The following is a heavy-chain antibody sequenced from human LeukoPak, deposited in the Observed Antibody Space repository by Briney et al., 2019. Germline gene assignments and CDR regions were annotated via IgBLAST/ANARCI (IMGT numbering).Heavy chain of an antibody. Sequence: PGGSLRLSCAASGFTFSSYAMSWVRQAPGRGLEWVSTISGGGGSTYYADSVKGRFTISRDSSKNTLYLQMNSLRAEDTAVYYCARDLDWNYADYWGQGTLVTVSS. V-gene: IGHV3-23*01. CDR1: GFTFSSYA. D-gene: IGHD1-7*01. CDR3: ARDLDWNYADY. CDR2: ISGGGGST. J-gene: IGHJ4*02.